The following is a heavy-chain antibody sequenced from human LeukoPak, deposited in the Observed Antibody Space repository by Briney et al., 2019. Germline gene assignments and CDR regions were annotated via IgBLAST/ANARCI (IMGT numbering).Heavy chain of an antibody. CDR2: IGTAGDT. J-gene: IGHJ6*03. V-gene: IGHV3-13*01. Sequence: PGGSLRLSCAASGFTFSSYDMHWVRQATGKGLEWVSAIGTAGDTYYPGSVKGRFTISRENAENSLYLQMNSLRAGDTAVYYCARGKDTAMGRGYYYYYMDVWGKGTTVTVSS. CDR1: GFTFSSYD. CDR3: ARGKDTAMGRGYYYYYMDV. D-gene: IGHD5-18*01.